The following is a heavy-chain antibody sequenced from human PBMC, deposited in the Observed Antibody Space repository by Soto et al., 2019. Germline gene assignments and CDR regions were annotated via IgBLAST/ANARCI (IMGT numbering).Heavy chain of an antibody. CDR1: GFTFSSYG. J-gene: IGHJ4*02. CDR2: ISYDGSNK. D-gene: IGHD3-22*01. V-gene: IGHV3-30*18. Sequence: PGGSLRLSCAASGFTFSSYGMHWVRQAPGKGLEWVAVISYDGSNKYYADSVKGRFTISRDNSKNTLYLQMNSLRAEDTAVYYCAKQGRVQGSGYYFDYWGQGTLVTVSS. CDR3: AKQGRVQGSGYYFDY.